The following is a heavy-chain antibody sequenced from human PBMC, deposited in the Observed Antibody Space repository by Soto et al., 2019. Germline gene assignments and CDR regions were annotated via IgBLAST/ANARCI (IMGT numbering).Heavy chain of an antibody. CDR1: GGPISGYH. V-gene: IGHV4-4*07. Sequence: SETLSLTCSVSGGPISGYHWNWIRQPAGKGLEWIGRFYSSESINYNPSLKSRVTMSVETSKNQFSLQMRSVSVADTAVYYCVRDSSGMAPDGFDIWGQGTMVTVSS. CDR2: FYSSESI. CDR3: VRDSSGMAPDGFDI. J-gene: IGHJ3*02. D-gene: IGHD3-22*01.